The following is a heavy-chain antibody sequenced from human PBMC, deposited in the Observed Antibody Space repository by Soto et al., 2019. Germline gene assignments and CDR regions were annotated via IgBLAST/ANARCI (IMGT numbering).Heavy chain of an antibody. CDR2: INPDAGAT. D-gene: IGHD2-2*01. J-gene: IGHJ5*02. V-gene: IGHV1-46*01. CDR3: ARGDIVLVPASEGNWFDP. Sequence: ASVKVSCKASGYTFTTYHIHWVRQAPGQGLEWMGLINPDAGATNYAQRFQGRLRLTRDTSTSTVYMELRSLRFDDTAVYYCARGDIVLVPASEGNWFDPWGQGTLVTVSS. CDR1: GYTFTTYH.